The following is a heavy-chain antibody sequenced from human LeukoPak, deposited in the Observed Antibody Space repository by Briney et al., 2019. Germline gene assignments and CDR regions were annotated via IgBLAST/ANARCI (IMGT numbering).Heavy chain of an antibody. CDR3: ARGRGSYSFDY. V-gene: IGHV3-7*01. CDR1: GFTFSSYW. Sequence: GGSLRLSCATSGFTFSSYWMSWVRQAPGKGLEWVANIKQDGSEKYYVDSVKGRFTISRDNAKNSLYLQMNSLRAEDTAVYYCARGRGSYSFDYWGQGTLVTVSS. CDR2: IKQDGSEK. D-gene: IGHD1-26*01. J-gene: IGHJ4*02.